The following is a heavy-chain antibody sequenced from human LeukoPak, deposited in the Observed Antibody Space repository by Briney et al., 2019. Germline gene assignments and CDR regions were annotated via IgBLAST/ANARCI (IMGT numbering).Heavy chain of an antibody. CDR3: ARDHGAIALTNYLDS. CDR1: GFTFDDYG. Sequence: GGSLRLSCAASGFTFDDYGMSWVRQAPGEGLEWVSNINRNGGNTAYADSVKGRFTISRDNAKNSLYLQMNSLRAEDTALYYCARDHGAIALTNYLDSWGQGTLVTVSS. J-gene: IGHJ4*02. D-gene: IGHD1-1*01. V-gene: IGHV3-20*04. CDR2: INRNGGNT.